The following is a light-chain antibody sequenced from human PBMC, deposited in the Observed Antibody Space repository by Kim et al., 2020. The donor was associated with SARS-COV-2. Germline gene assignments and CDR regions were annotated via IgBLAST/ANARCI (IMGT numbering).Light chain of an antibody. V-gene: IGLV3-19*01. CDR2: GKN. CDR1: SLRSYY. J-gene: IGLJ3*02. Sequence: SSELTQDPAVSVALGQTVRITCQGDSLRSYYATWYQQKPGQAPILVIYGKNNRPSGSPDRFSGFSSGNTASLTNTGTQVGDEADYYFNSRDINDNGVFGG. CDR3: NSRDINDNGV.